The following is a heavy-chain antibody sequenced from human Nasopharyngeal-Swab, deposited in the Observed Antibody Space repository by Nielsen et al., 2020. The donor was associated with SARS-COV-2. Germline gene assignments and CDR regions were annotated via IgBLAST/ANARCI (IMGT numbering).Heavy chain of an antibody. CDR2: ISSSGSTI. D-gene: IGHD5-12*01. J-gene: IGHJ4*02. V-gene: IGHV3-48*03. Sequence: GESLKISCAASGFTFSSYEMNWVRQAPGKGLEWVSYISSSGSTIFYADSVKGRFSISRDNAQNSLFLQMNSLTAEDTAVYYCARERGGGYGDYWGQGTLVTVSS. CDR3: ARERGGGYGDY. CDR1: GFTFSSYE.